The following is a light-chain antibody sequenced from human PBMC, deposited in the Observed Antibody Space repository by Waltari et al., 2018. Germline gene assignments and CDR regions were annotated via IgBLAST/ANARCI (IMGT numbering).Light chain of an antibody. V-gene: IGLV2-11*01. Sequence: QSALTQPRSVSGSPGQSVTISCPGTPSDVGTSHSVPWYQQHPGKSPRVIIFDVTERPSGVPHRFSGSKSGNTASLTVTGLQAEDEADYYCCSYAGDHRFVFFGGGTRLTVL. CDR1: PSDVGTSHS. CDR3: CSYAGDHRFVF. CDR2: DVT. J-gene: IGLJ2*01.